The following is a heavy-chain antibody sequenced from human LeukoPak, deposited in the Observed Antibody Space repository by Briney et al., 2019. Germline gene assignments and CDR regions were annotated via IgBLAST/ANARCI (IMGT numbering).Heavy chain of an antibody. CDR3: ARSGYSSSWWTYPYYYYYMDV. V-gene: IGHV4-59*12. Sequence: SETLSLTCTVSDDSITMYYWTWIRQPPGKGLEWIGYVDHTGSTKFNPSLKSRVTISVDTSKNHFSLKLTSVTAADTAVYYCARSGYSSSWWTYPYYYYYMDVWGKGTTVTVSS. CDR2: VDHTGST. J-gene: IGHJ6*03. CDR1: DDSITMYY. D-gene: IGHD6-13*01.